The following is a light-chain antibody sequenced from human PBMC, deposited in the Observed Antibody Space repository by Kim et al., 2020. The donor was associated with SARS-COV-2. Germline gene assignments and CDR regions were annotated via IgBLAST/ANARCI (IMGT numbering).Light chain of an antibody. CDR3: QQRSNWLTWT. V-gene: IGKV3-11*01. J-gene: IGKJ1*01. CDR2: DAS. Sequence: EIVLTQSPATLSLSPGERATLSCRASQSVSSYLAWYQQKPGQAPRLLIYDASNRATGILARFSGSGSGTDFTLTISSLEPEDFAVYYCQQRSNWLTWTFGQGTKVDIK. CDR1: QSVSSY.